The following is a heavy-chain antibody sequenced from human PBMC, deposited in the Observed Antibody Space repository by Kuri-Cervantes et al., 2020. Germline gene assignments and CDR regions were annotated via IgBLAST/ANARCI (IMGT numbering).Heavy chain of an antibody. Sequence: WETLTLTCTVSGGSISSSSYYWDWIRQPPGKGLEWLGSIYYSGSTYYNPSLKSRVTISVDTSKNQFSLRLISVTAADTAVYFCAREGNYYNSRGYVNYFDSWGQGILVTVSS. CDR1: GGSISSSSYY. D-gene: IGHD3-22*01. J-gene: IGHJ4*02. CDR3: AREGNYYNSRGYVNYFDS. V-gene: IGHV4-39*01. CDR2: IYYSGST.